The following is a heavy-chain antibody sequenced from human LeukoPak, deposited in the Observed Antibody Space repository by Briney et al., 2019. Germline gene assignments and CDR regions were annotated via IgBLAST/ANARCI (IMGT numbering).Heavy chain of an antibody. V-gene: IGHV1-69*13. J-gene: IGHJ6*04. CDR1: GGNFSSYA. Sequence: SVKVSCKASGGNFSSYAISWVRQAPGQGLEWMGGIIPIFGTANYAQKFQGRVTITADESTSTAYMELSSLRSEDTAVYYCARQGYCSSTSCYGGGYYYYGMDVWGKGTTVTVSS. CDR2: IIPIFGTA. D-gene: IGHD2-2*01. CDR3: ARQGYCSSTSCYGGGYYYYGMDV.